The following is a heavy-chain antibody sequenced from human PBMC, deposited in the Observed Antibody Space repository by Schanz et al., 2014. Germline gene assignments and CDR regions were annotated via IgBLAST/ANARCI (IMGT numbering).Heavy chain of an antibody. Sequence: EVQLVESGGGVVRPGGSLRLSCAASGFTFNNFNMNWVRQAPGKGLEWVSRMIGSGSSVFYADSVKGRFTISRDNLKNTVYLQMNSLRAGDTAVYYCAKDGRLPYYGTGSDFDYWGQGTLVAVSS. V-gene: IGHV3-23*04. CDR1: GFTFNNFN. J-gene: IGHJ4*02. CDR3: AKDGRLPYYGTGSDFDY. D-gene: IGHD3-22*01. CDR2: MIGSGSSV.